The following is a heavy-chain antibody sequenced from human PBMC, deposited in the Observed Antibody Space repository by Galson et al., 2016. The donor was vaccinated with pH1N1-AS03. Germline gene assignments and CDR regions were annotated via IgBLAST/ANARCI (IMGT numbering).Heavy chain of an antibody. V-gene: IGHV3-48*03. D-gene: IGHD2-21*01. CDR2: IRGSRNII. CDR1: GFSLNNHG. CDR3: ARGVCVGDCYPLRGYFDL. J-gene: IGHJ2*01. Sequence: SLRLSCAASGFSLNNHGVIWVRQAQGQGLEWLAYIRGSRNIIFYAASVEGRFTIPRDNAKDSVFLHMSNLTDENTAVYYCARGVCVGDCYPLRGYFDLWGRGTVATVSS.